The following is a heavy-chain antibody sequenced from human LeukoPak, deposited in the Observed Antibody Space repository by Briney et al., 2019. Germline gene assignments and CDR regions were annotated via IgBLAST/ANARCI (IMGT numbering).Heavy chain of an antibody. CDR2: ISGSSGST. CDR1: GFTFSSYA. V-gene: IGHV3-23*01. D-gene: IGHD3-10*01. CDR3: AKDSLLLWFGELSSYFDY. J-gene: IGHJ4*02. Sequence: GGSLRLSCAASGFTFSSYAMSWVRQAPGKGLEWVSAISGSSGSTYYADSVKGRFTISRDNSKNTLYLQMNSLGAEDTAVYYCAKDSLLLWFGELSSYFDYWGQGTLVTVSS.